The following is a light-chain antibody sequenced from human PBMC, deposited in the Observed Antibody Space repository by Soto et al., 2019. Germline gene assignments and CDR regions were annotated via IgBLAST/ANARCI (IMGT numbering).Light chain of an antibody. V-gene: IGLV2-11*01. J-gene: IGLJ1*01. CDR2: DVT. CDR1: YSDVGLYDY. Sequence: QSALTQPRSVSGSPGQSVTISCTGTYSDVGLYDYLSWYQQHPGKAPKLIISDVTKRPSGVPDRFSGSKSGNTASLTISGLQAEDEDDYYCCSDAGTYTYVFGSGTKVTVL. CDR3: CSDAGTYTYV.